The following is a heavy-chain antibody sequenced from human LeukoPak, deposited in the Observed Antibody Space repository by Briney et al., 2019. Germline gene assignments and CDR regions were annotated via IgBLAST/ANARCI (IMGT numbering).Heavy chain of an antibody. CDR2: ISQSGTTT. Sequence: GGSLRLSCAASGFSFTKNDANWVRQAPGKGLEWVPYISQSGTTTYYQESVKGRFTISRDNANNSLYLQMNNLRAEDTAVYFCSTSHGGNSDFDYWGQGTLVTVSS. V-gene: IGHV3-48*03. CDR3: STSHGGNSDFDY. D-gene: IGHD4-23*01. J-gene: IGHJ4*02. CDR1: GFSFTKND.